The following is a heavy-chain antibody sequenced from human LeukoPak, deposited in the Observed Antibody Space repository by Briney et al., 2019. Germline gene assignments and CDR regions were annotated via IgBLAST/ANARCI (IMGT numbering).Heavy chain of an antibody. Sequence: GRSLRLSCAASGFTFSSYGMHWVRQAPGKGLEWVALISFDGTNKFYADSMKGRFTISRDNSKNTLYLQMNSLRAEDTAVYYCATDRRLQLPFDYWGQGTLVTVSS. D-gene: IGHD5-24*01. J-gene: IGHJ4*02. CDR3: ATDRRLQLPFDY. CDR1: GFTFSSYG. CDR2: ISFDGTNK. V-gene: IGHV3-30*03.